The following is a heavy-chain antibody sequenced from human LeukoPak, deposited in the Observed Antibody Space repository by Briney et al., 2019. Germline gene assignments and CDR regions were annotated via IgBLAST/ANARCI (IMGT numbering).Heavy chain of an antibody. D-gene: IGHD5/OR15-5a*01. CDR2: IRYDGSRK. Sequence: PGGSLRLSCAAFGFTFSNYDMHWVRQAPGKGLEWVAFIRYDGSRKYYADSVKGRFTISRDNSKNTLYLQMNSLRAEDTAVYYCARDHGGDLYSVLDYWGQGTLVTVSS. CDR1: GFTFSNYD. V-gene: IGHV3-30*02. CDR3: ARDHGGDLYSVLDY. J-gene: IGHJ4*02.